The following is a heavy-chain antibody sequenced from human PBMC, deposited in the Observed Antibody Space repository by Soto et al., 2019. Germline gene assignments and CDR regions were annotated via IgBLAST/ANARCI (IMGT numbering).Heavy chain of an antibody. CDR1: GGSISSSSYY. D-gene: IGHD2-8*01. CDR3: ARSRQDIVLMVYAMNWFDP. Sequence: SETLSLTCTVSGGSISSSSYYWGWIRQPPGKGLEWIGSIYYSGSTYYNPSLKSRVTISVDTSKNQFSLKLSSVTTADTAVYYCARSRQDIVLMVYAMNWFDPWGQGTLVTVSS. J-gene: IGHJ5*02. CDR2: IYYSGST. V-gene: IGHV4-39*01.